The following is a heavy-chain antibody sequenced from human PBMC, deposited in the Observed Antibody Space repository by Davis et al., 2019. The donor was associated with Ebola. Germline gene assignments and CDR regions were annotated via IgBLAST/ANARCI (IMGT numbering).Heavy chain of an antibody. CDR1: GFTFSSYA. D-gene: IGHD1-26*01. Sequence: GGSLRLSCAASGFTFSSYAMSWVRQAPGKGLEWVSGISGSGGSTYYADSVKGRFTISRDDSKNTAYLQMNSLKTEDTAVYYCTRGGSYSTQEDYWGQGTLVTVSS. CDR2: ISGSGGST. V-gene: IGHV3-23*01. J-gene: IGHJ4*02. CDR3: TRGGSYSTQEDY.